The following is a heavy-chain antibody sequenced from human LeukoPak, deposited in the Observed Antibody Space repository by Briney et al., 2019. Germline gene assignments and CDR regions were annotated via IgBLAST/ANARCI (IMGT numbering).Heavy chain of an antibody. J-gene: IGHJ4*02. Sequence: GGSLRLSCAASGFTFSTYAMHWVRQAPGKGLEWVAAISYDGPNKRYADSVKGRFTISRDNSKNTLYLQMNSLRAEDTAVYYCARGVRIAVAGYIDYWGQGTLVTVSS. CDR1: GFTFSTYA. D-gene: IGHD6-19*01. CDR2: ISYDGPNK. V-gene: IGHV3-30*04. CDR3: ARGVRIAVAGYIDY.